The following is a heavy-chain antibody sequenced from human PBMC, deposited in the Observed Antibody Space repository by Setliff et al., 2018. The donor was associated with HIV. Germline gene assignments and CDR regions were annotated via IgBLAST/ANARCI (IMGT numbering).Heavy chain of an antibody. D-gene: IGHD2-2*01. Sequence: LSLTCTVSGGSLSSSSYYWGWVRQPPGKGLEWIGTIYYSGSTYYSPSLRSRVTISVDTSRNQFSLRLSSVTAADTAFYYCARHNPASVPASSPDYWGQGTLVTVSS. CDR2: IYYSGST. V-gene: IGHV4-39*01. CDR3: ARHNPASVPASSPDY. J-gene: IGHJ4*02. CDR1: GGSLSSSSYY.